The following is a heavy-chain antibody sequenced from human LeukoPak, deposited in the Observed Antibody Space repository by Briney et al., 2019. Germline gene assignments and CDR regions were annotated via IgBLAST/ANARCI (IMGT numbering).Heavy chain of an antibody. CDR3: ARRPDYYDSSGYYFDY. V-gene: IGHV4-59*08. J-gene: IGHJ4*02. CDR2: IFYTGST. CDR1: GGSISSYY. D-gene: IGHD3-22*01. Sequence: PSETLSLTCTVSGGSISSYYWSWIRQPPGKGLEWLGYIFYTGSTNYNPSLKSRVTMSIDTSKNQFSLQLSSVTAADTAVYYCARRPDYYDSSGYYFDYWGQGTLVTVSS.